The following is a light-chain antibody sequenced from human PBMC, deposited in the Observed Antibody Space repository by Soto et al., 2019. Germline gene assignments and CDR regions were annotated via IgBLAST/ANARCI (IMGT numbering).Light chain of an antibody. CDR2: GAS. J-gene: IGKJ2*01. CDR1: QSVSSSY. Sequence: EIVLTQSPGTLSLSPGERATLSCRASQSVSSSYLAWYQQKPGQAPRLLIYGASSRATGIPDRFSGSGSGTDFPLTISRLEPEDFAVYYCQQYGSSPVTFGQGTKLEIK. CDR3: QQYGSSPVT. V-gene: IGKV3-20*01.